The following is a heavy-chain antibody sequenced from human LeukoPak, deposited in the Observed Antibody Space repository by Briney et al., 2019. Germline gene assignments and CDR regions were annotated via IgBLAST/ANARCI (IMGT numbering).Heavy chain of an antibody. J-gene: IGHJ4*02. CDR2: ISAYNGNT. Sequence: ASVKLSCKASGYTFTIYGIIWVRRAPGQGLEWLGWISAYNGNTNYVQKLQGRVTITTDTSTRTAYMELRSLRSDDTAVYYCARDISGYYQSDDFDYWGQGTLVTVSS. CDR3: ARDISGYYQSDDFDY. CDR1: GYTFTIYG. V-gene: IGHV1-18*01. D-gene: IGHD3-22*01.